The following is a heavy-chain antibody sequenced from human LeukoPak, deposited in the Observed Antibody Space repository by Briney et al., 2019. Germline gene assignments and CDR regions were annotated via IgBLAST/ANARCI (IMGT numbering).Heavy chain of an antibody. Sequence: SVKVSCKASGGTFSSYAISRVRQAPGRGLEWMGGIIPIFGTANYAQKFQGRVTITADESTSTAYMELSSLRSEDTAVYYCARERFPGCYYDSSGYYPAFDYWGQGTLVTVSS. D-gene: IGHD3-22*01. CDR2: IIPIFGTA. J-gene: IGHJ4*02. V-gene: IGHV1-69*13. CDR3: ARERFPGCYYDSSGYYPAFDY. CDR1: GGTFSSYA.